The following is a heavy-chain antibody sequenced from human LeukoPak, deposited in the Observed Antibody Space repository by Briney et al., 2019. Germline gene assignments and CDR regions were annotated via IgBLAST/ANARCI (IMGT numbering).Heavy chain of an antibody. Sequence: GGSLKLSFEALDSTFSSYSMNWAGQAQGKGLNCVSSISSSSSYIYYADSVKGRFTISRDNAKNSLYLQMNSLRAEDTAVYYCARDVMVRGVNWFDPWGQGTLVTVSS. CDR1: DSTFSSYS. D-gene: IGHD3-10*01. V-gene: IGHV3-21*01. CDR3: ARDVMVRGVNWFDP. CDR2: ISSSSSYI. J-gene: IGHJ5*02.